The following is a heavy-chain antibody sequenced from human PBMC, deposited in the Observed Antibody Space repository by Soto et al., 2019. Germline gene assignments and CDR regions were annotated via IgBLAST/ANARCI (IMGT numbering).Heavy chain of an antibody. Sequence: GGSLRLSCAASGFTVSSNDRSWVRQAPGKGLEWVSVIYSGGSTYYADSVKGRFTISRDNSKNTLYLQMNSLRAEDTAVYYCARGGRYDFWSGYYKVPLDYWGQGTLVTVSS. V-gene: IGHV3-66*01. CDR3: ARGGRYDFWSGYYKVPLDY. CDR1: GFTVSSND. J-gene: IGHJ4*02. D-gene: IGHD3-3*01. CDR2: IYSGGST.